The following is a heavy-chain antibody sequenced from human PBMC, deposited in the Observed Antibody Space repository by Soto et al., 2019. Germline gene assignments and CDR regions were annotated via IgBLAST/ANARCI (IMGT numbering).Heavy chain of an antibody. D-gene: IGHD2-2*01. CDR2: ISSSSSYI. Sequence: PGGSLRLSCAASGVTFSSYSMNWVRQAPGKGLEWVSSISSSSSYIYYADSVKGRFTISRDNAKNSLYLQLNSLRAEDTAVYYCARDGYYCSSTSCYESELSPEFQFNYWGQGTLVTVSS. J-gene: IGHJ4*02. CDR3: ARDGYYCSSTSCYESELSPEFQFNY. CDR1: GVTFSSYS. V-gene: IGHV3-21*01.